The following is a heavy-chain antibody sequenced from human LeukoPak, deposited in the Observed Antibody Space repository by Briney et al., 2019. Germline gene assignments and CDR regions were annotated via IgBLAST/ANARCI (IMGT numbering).Heavy chain of an antibody. CDR2: IIPNSGGT. J-gene: IGHJ4*02. CDR1: GGTFSSYA. Sequence: ASVKVSCKASGGTFSSYAISWVRQAPGQGLEWMGGIIPNSGGTNYAQKFQDWVTMTRDTSIGTAYMELSKLRSDDTAVYYCARGKEEYAGGWSFDFWGQGTLVTVSS. D-gene: IGHD6-19*01. CDR3: ARGKEEYAGGWSFDF. V-gene: IGHV1-2*04.